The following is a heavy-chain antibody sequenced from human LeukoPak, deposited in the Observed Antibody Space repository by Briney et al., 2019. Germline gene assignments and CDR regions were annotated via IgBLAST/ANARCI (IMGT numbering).Heavy chain of an antibody. CDR1: GGSISSYY. CDR3: ARDRYYYDSSGWGGEFDY. Sequence: SETLSLTCTVSGGSISSYYWNWIRQPAEKGLEWIGRIYSSGSTNYNPSLKSRVTMSVDTSKNQFSLKLSSVTAADTAVYYCARDRYYYDSSGWGGEFDYWGQGTLVTVSS. V-gene: IGHV4-4*07. J-gene: IGHJ4*02. D-gene: IGHD3-22*01. CDR2: IYSSGST.